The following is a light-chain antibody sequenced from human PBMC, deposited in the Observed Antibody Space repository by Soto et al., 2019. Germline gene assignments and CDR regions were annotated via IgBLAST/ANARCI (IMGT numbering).Light chain of an antibody. CDR1: SSDVGGYNY. CDR2: EVS. J-gene: IGLJ2*01. Sequence: QSALTQPASVSGSPGQSITISCTGTSSDVGGYNYVSWYQQHPGKAPKLMIYEVSNRPSGVSNRFSGSKSGNTASLTISGRQAEEEADYYCSSYTSSSTLMVFGGGTKLTVL. V-gene: IGLV2-14*01. CDR3: SSYTSSSTLMV.